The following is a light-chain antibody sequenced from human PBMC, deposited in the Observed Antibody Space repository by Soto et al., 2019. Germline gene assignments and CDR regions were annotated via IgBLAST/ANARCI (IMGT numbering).Light chain of an antibody. CDR2: GVS. V-gene: IGKV3-15*01. CDR3: HQYNNRPRT. Sequence: EIVMTQSPATLSVSPGERASLSCRASQSVGSNLAWFQQKPGQAPRLLISGVSTRATGIPARFSGSGSGTEFTITISSLQSEDFTVYYCHQYNNRPRTFGQGTKVEFK. CDR1: QSVGSN. J-gene: IGKJ1*01.